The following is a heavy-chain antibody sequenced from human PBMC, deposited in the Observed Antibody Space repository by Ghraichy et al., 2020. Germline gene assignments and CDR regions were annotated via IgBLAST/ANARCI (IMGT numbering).Heavy chain of an antibody. D-gene: IGHD6-19*01. CDR3: ARGGGSSGWNDAFDI. CDR2: ISYDGSNK. Sequence: GGSLRLSCAASGFTFSSYAMHWVRQAPGKGLEWVAVISYDGSNKYYVDSVKGRFTISRDNSKNTLYLQMNSLRAEDTAVYYCARGGGSSGWNDAFDIWGQGTMVTVSS. J-gene: IGHJ3*02. V-gene: IGHV3-30*04. CDR1: GFTFSSYA.